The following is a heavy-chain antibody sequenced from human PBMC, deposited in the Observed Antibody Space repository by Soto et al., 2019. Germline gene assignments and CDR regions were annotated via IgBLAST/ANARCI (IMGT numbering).Heavy chain of an antibody. Sequence: QVQLVESGGGVVQPGRSLRLSCAASGFTFSSYAMHWVRQAPGKGLEWVAVISYDGSNKYYADSVKGRFTISRDNSKNTLYLKINSLRAEDTAVYYCASVYSYGHHYYYYGMDVWGQVTTVTVSS. D-gene: IGHD5-18*01. V-gene: IGHV3-30-3*01. CDR2: ISYDGSNK. CDR3: ASVYSYGHHYYYYGMDV. CDR1: GFTFSSYA. J-gene: IGHJ6*01.